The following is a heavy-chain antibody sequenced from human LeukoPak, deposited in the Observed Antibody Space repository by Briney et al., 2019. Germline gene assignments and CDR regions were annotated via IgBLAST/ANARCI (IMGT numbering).Heavy chain of an antibody. CDR3: ARDAGSGVVDY. V-gene: IGHV1-18*01. CDR1: GYTCSNYD. Sequence: GASVKVSCKASGYTCSNYDITWVRQAPGQGLEWMGWISGYNGNTNYAQRLQGRVTMTTDTATSTAYMDLRSLKSDDTAVYYCARDAGSGVVDYWGQGTLVTVSS. CDR2: ISGYNGNT. J-gene: IGHJ4*02. D-gene: IGHD2-15*01.